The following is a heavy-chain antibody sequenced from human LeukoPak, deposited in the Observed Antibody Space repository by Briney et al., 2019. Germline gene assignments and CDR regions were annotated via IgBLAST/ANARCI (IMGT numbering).Heavy chain of an antibody. V-gene: IGHV1-18*01. CDR2: ISAYNGNT. D-gene: IGHD5-18*01. CDR3: ARNTAMDHTADGFDY. CDR1: GYTFTSYG. J-gene: IGHJ4*02. Sequence: ASVKVSCKASGYTFTSYGISWVRQAPGQGLEWMGWISAYNGNTNYAQKLQGRVTMTTDTSTSTAYMELRSLRSDDTAVYYCARNTAMDHTADGFDYWGQGTLVTVSS.